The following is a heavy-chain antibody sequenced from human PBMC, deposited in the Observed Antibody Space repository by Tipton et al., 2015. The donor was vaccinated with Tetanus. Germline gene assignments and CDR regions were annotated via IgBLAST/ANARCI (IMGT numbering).Heavy chain of an antibody. V-gene: IGHV3-23*01. Sequence: SLRLSCAASGFTFSSYAMSWVRQAPGKGLEWVSAISGSGGSTYYADSVKGRFTISRDNSKNTLYLQMNSLRAEDTAVYYCAKAPPHLYDSSGYYHGYWGQGTLVTVSS. CDR3: AKAPPHLYDSSGYYHGY. J-gene: IGHJ4*02. CDR2: ISGSGGST. CDR1: GFTFSSYA. D-gene: IGHD3-22*01.